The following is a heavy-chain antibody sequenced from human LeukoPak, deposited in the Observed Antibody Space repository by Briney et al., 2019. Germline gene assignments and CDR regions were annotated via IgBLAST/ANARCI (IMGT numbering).Heavy chain of an antibody. J-gene: IGHJ4*02. CDR1: EFTFSNYA. CDR3: ASSYRGSWYEVSGDY. D-gene: IGHD6-13*01. V-gene: IGHV3-23*01. CDR2: ISGSGTAT. Sequence: GGSQRLSCAASEFTFSNYAMTWVRQAPGKGLKWVSTISGSGTATYYADSVKGRFTISRDNSKNTLYLQMNSLRVEDTAVYYCASSYRGSWYEVSGDYWGQGTLVTVSS.